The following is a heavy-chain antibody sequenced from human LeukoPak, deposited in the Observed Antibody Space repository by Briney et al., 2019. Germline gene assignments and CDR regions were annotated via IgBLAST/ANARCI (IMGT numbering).Heavy chain of an antibody. D-gene: IGHD1-26*01. CDR3: AGVLYSGNYWGFDP. Sequence: PSETLSLTCTVSGGSISSYYWSWIRQPAGKGLEWIGRIYTSGSTNYNPSLKSRVTMSVDTSKNHFSLKLSSVTAADTAVYYCAGVLYSGNYWGFDPWGQGTLVTVSS. J-gene: IGHJ5*02. V-gene: IGHV4-4*07. CDR1: GGSISSYY. CDR2: IYTSGST.